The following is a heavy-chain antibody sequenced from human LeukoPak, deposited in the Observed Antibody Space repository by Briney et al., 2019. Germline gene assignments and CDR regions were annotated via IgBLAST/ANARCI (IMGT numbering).Heavy chain of an antibody. Sequence: PSETLSLTCTVSGGSISSSSYYWGWIRQPPGKGLEWIGSIYYSGSTYYNPSLKSRVTISVDTSKNQFSLKLSSVTAADTAVYYCATVNLVEWMAADFDYWGQGTLVTVSS. CDR3: ATVNLVEWMAADFDY. V-gene: IGHV4-39*07. D-gene: IGHD5-24*01. CDR2: IYYSGST. CDR1: GGSISSSSYY. J-gene: IGHJ4*02.